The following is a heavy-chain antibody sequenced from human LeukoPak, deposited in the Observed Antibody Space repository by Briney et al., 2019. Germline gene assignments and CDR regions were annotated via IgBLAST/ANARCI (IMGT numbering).Heavy chain of an antibody. CDR2: IKGDGSST. CDR3: ARGNYHAMDV. J-gene: IGHJ6*02. CDR1: GFTFSNYW. Sequence: GGSLRLSCAASGFTFSNYWMHWVRQTPGEGLVCVSLIKGDGSSTTYADSVKGRFTISRDNAKNTAYLQMNSLRAEDTAVYYCARGNYHAMDVWGQGTTVTVSS. V-gene: IGHV3-74*01.